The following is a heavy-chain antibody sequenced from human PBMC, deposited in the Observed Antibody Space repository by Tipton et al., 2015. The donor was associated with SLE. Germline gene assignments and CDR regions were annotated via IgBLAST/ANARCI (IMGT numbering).Heavy chain of an antibody. J-gene: IGHJ3*02. CDR1: GGSISSGSDY. D-gene: IGHD3-16*01. V-gene: IGHV4-61*02. Sequence: TLSLTCTVSGGSISSGSDYWSWIRQPAGQGLGWMWRIDTSGSTNSYPYLKSRVTISVDTSKNQFSLKLSSVTAADTAVYYCARHEAYDAFDIWGQGTMVTVSS. CDR2: IDTSGST. CDR3: ARHEAYDAFDI.